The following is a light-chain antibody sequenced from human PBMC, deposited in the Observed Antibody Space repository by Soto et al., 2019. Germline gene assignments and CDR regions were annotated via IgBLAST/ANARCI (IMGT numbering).Light chain of an antibody. V-gene: IGLV1-47*01. Sequence: QSVLTQPPSASGTPGQWVTISCSGSSSNIGSNYVYWYQQLPGTAPKLLIYRNNQRPSGVPDRFSGSKSGTSASLAISGLRSEDEADYYCAAWDDSLSGHYVFGAGTKLTVL. CDR3: AAWDDSLSGHYV. CDR1: SSNIGSNY. CDR2: RNN. J-gene: IGLJ1*01.